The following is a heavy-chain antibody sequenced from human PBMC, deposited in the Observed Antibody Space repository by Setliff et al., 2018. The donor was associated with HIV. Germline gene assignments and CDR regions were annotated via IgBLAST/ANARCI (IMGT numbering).Heavy chain of an antibody. V-gene: IGHV4-39*01. D-gene: IGHD1-1*01. CDR3: ARLRGLNLEPFDY. J-gene: IGHJ4*02. CDR1: GGSIEFSSYY. CDR2: VYYSGST. Sequence: SETLSLTCSVSGGSIEFSSYYWGWIRQPPGKGLEWIGSVYYSGSTYYSPSLKSRLTISVDTSTNKFSLKLSSVTAADTAVYYCARLRGLNLEPFDYWGQGTLVTVSS.